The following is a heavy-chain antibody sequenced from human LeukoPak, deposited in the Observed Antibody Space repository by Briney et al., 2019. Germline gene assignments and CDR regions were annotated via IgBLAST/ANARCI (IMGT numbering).Heavy chain of an antibody. CDR2: IIPIFGTA. CDR1: GGTFSSYA. D-gene: IGHD3-3*01. V-gene: IGHV1-69*13. J-gene: IGHJ4*02. CDR3: ARDLGGGYDFYYFDY. Sequence: SVKVSCKASGGTFSSYAINWVRQAPGQGLEWMGGIIPIFGTANYAQKFQGRVTITADESTSTAYMELSSLRSEDTAVYYCARDLGGGYDFYYFDYWGQGTLVTVSS.